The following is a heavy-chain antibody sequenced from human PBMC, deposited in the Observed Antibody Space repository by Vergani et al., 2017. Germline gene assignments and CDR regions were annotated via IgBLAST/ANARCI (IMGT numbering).Heavy chain of an antibody. Sequence: VQLVQSGAEVKKPGATMKISCKVSGYTFTDHHMHWVKQAPGKGLEWMGLVDPEDGETIYAEKFKGRVTIAADTSTDTANLELSSLRSEDTAVYYCATPQTVTTSGMEVWGQGTTVIVSS. V-gene: IGHV1-69-2*01. D-gene: IGHD4-17*01. J-gene: IGHJ6*02. CDR2: VDPEDGET. CDR3: ATPQTVTTSGMEV. CDR1: GYTFTDHH.